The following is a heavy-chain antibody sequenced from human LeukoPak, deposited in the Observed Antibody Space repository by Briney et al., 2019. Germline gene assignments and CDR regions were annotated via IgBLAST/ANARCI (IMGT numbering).Heavy chain of an antibody. J-gene: IGHJ6*03. CDR1: GFTFSSYE. CDR2: ISSSSSTI. V-gene: IGHV3-48*01. D-gene: IGHD4-17*01. Sequence: GGSLRLSCAASGFTFSSYEMNWVRQAPGKGLEWVSYISSSSSTIYYADSVKGRFTISRDNSKNTLYLQMNSLRAEDTAVYYCTKSWDYGDYYYYMDVWGKGTTVTVSS. CDR3: TKSWDYGDYYYYMDV.